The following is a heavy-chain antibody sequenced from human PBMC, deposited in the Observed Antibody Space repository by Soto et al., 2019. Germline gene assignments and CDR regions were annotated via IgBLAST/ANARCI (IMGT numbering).Heavy chain of an antibody. CDR1: GYSFTSYW. J-gene: IGHJ6*02. CDR3: ARQGIAAAGAYYYYYYGMDV. CDR2: IYPGDSDT. D-gene: IGHD6-13*01. Sequence: GESLKISCKGSGYSFTSYWIGWVRQVPGKGLEWMGIIYPGDSDTRYSPSFQGQVTISADKSISTAYLQWSSLKASDTAMYYCARQGIAAAGAYYYYYYGMDVWGQGTTVTVSS. V-gene: IGHV5-51*01.